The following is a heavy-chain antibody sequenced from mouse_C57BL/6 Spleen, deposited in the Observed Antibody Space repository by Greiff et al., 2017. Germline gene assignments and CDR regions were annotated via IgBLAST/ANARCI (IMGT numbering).Heavy chain of an antibody. CDR1: GFTFSSYA. V-gene: IGHV5-4*01. Sequence: DVMLVESGGGLVKPGGSLKLSCAASGFTFSSYAMSWVRQTPEKRLEWVATISDGGSYTYYPDNVKGRFTISKDNAKNNPYLQMSHLKSEDTAMYCCARDQSQGAMDYWGQGTSVTVSS. J-gene: IGHJ4*01. CDR2: ISDGGSYT. CDR3: ARDQSQGAMDY.